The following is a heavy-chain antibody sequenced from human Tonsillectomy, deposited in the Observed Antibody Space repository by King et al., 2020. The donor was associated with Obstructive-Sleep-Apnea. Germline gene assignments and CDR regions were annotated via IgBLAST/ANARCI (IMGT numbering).Heavy chain of an antibody. CDR1: EFTFSNYA. D-gene: IGHD5-18*01. CDR2: ISYDGNNK. Sequence: VQLVESGGGVVQPGRSLRLSCAASEFTFSNYAMHWVRQAPGKGLEWVALISYDGNNKYYADSVKGRFTISRDNSKNTLYLQTNSLRAEDTAVYYCAREDSGDTASYWGQGTLVTVSS. J-gene: IGHJ4*02. CDR3: AREDSGDTASY. V-gene: IGHV3-30*04.